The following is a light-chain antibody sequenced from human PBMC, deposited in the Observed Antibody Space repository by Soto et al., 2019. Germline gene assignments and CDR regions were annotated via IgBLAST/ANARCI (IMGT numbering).Light chain of an antibody. Sequence: EIVLTQSPGTLSLSPGEGATLSCRASQSVSSSYLAWYQQKPGQAPRLLIYGASSRATGIPDRFSGGGSGTDFTLTISSLEPEEFAVYYCQQYDHSPEAFGQGTKVEIK. CDR1: QSVSSSY. V-gene: IGKV3-20*01. J-gene: IGKJ1*01. CDR2: GAS. CDR3: QQYDHSPEA.